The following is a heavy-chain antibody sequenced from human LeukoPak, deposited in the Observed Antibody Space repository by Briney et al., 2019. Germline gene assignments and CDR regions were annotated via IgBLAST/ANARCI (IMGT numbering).Heavy chain of an antibody. CDR2: INTSGST. J-gene: IGHJ5*02. V-gene: IGHV4-4*07. CDR3: AREGGGPRWLDP. Sequence: SETLSLTCTVSGGSISSYYWTWIRQSAGEGLEWIGRINTSGSTNYNPSLRSRVTMSVNTSKNQFSLNLTSVTAADTAVYSCAREGGGPRWLDPWGQGTLVTVSS. CDR1: GGSISSYY. D-gene: IGHD6-25*01.